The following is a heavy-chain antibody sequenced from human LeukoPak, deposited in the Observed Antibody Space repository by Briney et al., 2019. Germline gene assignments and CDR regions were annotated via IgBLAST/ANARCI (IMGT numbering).Heavy chain of an antibody. D-gene: IGHD3-22*01. CDR2: IKQDGSEK. CDR1: GFTLSSYW. Sequence: QPGGSLRLSCAASGFTLSSYWMSWVRQAPGKGLEWVANIKQDGSEKYYVDSVKGRFTISRDNAKNSLYLQMNSLRAEDTAVYYCARPPFYYDSSGYWGQGTLVTVSS. V-gene: IGHV3-7*01. CDR3: ARPPFYYDSSGY. J-gene: IGHJ4*02.